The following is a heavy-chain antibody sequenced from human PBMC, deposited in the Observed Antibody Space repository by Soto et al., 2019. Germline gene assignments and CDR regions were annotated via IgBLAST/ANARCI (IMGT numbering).Heavy chain of an antibody. D-gene: IGHD1-1*01. CDR1: GFTFDDYA. Sequence: GGSLRLSCAASGFTFDDYAMHRVRQAPGKGLEWVSGVSWNSGSIGYADSVKGRFTLSRDNAKNSLYLQMNSLRAEDTALYYCAKGSPGNWNAHFDYWGQGTLVTVSS. CDR3: AKGSPGNWNAHFDY. CDR2: VSWNSGSI. V-gene: IGHV3-9*01. J-gene: IGHJ4*02.